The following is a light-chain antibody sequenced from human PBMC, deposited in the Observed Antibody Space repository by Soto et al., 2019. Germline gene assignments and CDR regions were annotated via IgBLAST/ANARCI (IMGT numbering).Light chain of an antibody. J-gene: IGKJ5*01. CDR3: QQRSNWPIT. V-gene: IGKV3-11*01. Sequence: IVLTQSPAILALWPGDRGTLSCRASQSVYSSYLAWYQHKPGQAPRLLIYDASTRASGIPARFSGSGSGTDFTLTISSLEPEDFAVYYCQQRSNWPITFGQGTRLEIK. CDR2: DAS. CDR1: QSVYSSY.